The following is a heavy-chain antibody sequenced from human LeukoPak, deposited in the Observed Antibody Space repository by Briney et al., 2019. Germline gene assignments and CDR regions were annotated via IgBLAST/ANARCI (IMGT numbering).Heavy chain of an antibody. Sequence: GGSVSLSCAASGFAFSSYAMSWVRQAPGKGLEWIAAISGSGGSTYYADSVEGRFTISKDNSKNTLYLQMNSLRAEDTAVYYCAKDDDYYYYGMDVWGQGTTVTVSS. CDR3: AKDDDYYYYGMDV. J-gene: IGHJ6*02. V-gene: IGHV3-23*01. CDR2: ISGSGGST. CDR1: GFAFSSYA.